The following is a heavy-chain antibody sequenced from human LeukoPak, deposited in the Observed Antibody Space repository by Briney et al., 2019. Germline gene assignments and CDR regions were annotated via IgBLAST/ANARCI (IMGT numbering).Heavy chain of an antibody. CDR1: GGSISSYY. Sequence: PSETLSLTCTVSGGSISSYYWSWIRQPPGKGLEWIGYICYSGSTNYNPSLKSRVTISVDTSKNQFSLKLSSVTAADTAVYYCARHPSYYDRIDYWGQGTLVTVSS. J-gene: IGHJ4*02. V-gene: IGHV4-59*08. CDR2: ICYSGST. CDR3: ARHPSYYDRIDY. D-gene: IGHD3-22*01.